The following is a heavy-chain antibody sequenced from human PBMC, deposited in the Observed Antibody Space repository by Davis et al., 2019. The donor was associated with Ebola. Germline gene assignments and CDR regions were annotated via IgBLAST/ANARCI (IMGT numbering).Heavy chain of an antibody. J-gene: IGHJ4*02. CDR1: GYTFTAYN. D-gene: IGHD4-11*01. CDR2: VVTNSGGT. Sequence: SVKVSCKASGYTFTAYNLHWVRQVPGHGLEWMGRVVTNSGGTNYAQKFQGRVTMTRDTSISTVYMELSSLRYDDTADYYCARGHNYAHEYWGQGTLVTVSS. V-gene: IGHV1-2*06. CDR3: ARGHNYAHEY.